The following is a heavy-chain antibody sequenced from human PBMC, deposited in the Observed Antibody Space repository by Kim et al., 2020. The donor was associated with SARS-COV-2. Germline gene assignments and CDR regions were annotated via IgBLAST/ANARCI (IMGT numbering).Heavy chain of an antibody. Sequence: QKLQGRVTSTADESTSTGYMELSSLRSEDTAVYYCARGGLSSGWYRWFDPWGQGTLVTVSS. D-gene: IGHD6-19*01. V-gene: IGHV1-69*01. J-gene: IGHJ5*02. CDR3: ARGGLSSGWYRWFDP.